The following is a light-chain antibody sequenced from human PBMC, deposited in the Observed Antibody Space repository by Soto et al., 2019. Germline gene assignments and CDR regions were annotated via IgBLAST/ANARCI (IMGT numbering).Light chain of an antibody. V-gene: IGLV2-14*01. J-gene: IGLJ1*01. CDR2: DVS. Sequence: QSVLTQPASVSGSPGQSITISCTGTSSDVGNYNYVSWYQQHPGKAPKLMIYDVSYRPSGVSNRFSGSKSANTASLTISGLQAEDEADYYCNSYTGSSTPYVFGTGTKVTVL. CDR3: NSYTGSSTPYV. CDR1: SSDVGNYNY.